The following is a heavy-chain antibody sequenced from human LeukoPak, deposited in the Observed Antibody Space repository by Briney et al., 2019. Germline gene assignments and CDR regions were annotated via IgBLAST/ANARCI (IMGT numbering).Heavy chain of an antibody. CDR3: ARVQVSDDNWGFFDY. Sequence: ASVKVSCKASGYTFPANYMHWVRQAPGQGLEWMGWINPNSGGSNCAQKFQGRVTMTRETSISTAYMELSRLSSDDTAVYYCARVQVSDDNWGFFDYWGQGTLVTVS. D-gene: IGHD1-1*01. CDR1: GYTFPANY. V-gene: IGHV1-2*02. CDR2: INPNSGGS. J-gene: IGHJ4*02.